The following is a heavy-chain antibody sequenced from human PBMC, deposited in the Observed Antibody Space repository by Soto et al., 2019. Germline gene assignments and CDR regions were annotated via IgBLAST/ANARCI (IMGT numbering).Heavy chain of an antibody. CDR3: VTGWFHVVWNRYFKI. J-gene: IGHJ4*02. Sequence: HPGGPLRLSCAASGLTFDHYAMHLVRHFPGKGLEWVSGISWNSASIGYADSVKGRFTTSRDNAKHSLDLEMNSLKTVDMALYYCVTGWFHVVWNRYFKIWGQRTPVTTTS. CDR1: GLTFDHYA. V-gene: IGHV3-9*03. CDR2: ISWNSASI. D-gene: IGHD3-3*01.